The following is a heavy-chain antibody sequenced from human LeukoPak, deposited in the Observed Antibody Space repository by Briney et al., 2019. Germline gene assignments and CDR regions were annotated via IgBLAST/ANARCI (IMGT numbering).Heavy chain of an antibody. CDR2: ISYDGSNK. CDR1: GFTFSSYG. CDR3: AKSRGPYGGKPLDY. D-gene: IGHD4-23*01. V-gene: IGHV3-30*18. J-gene: IGHJ4*02. Sequence: PGGSLRLSCAASGFTFSSYGMHWVRQAPGKGLEWVAVISYDGSNKYYADSVKGRFTISRDNSKNTLYLQMNSLRAEDTALYYCAKSRGPYGGKPLDYWGQGTLVTVSS.